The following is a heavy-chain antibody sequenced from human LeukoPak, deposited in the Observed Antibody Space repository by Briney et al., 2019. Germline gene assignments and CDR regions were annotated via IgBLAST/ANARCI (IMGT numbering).Heavy chain of an antibody. CDR2: ISTSSSSK. CDR1: GFTFSSYR. J-gene: IGHJ4*02. Sequence: GGSLRLSCAVSGFTFSSYRMSWVRQAPGKGLEWVSSISTSSSSKYYADSVKGRFTISRDDAKNTLYLQMSSLSVDDTAIYYCTRGSPGYSSSWLDFWGQGILVTVSS. V-gene: IGHV3-21*01. CDR3: TRGSPGYSSSWLDF. D-gene: IGHD6-13*01.